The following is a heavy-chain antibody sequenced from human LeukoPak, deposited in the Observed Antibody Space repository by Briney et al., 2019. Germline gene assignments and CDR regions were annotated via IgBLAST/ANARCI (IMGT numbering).Heavy chain of an antibody. CDR2: ISGSGGST. Sequence: GGSLRLSCAASGFTFSSYAMSWVRQAPGKGLEWVSGISGSGGSTYYADSVKGRFTISRDNSKNTLYLQMNSLRAEDTAVYYCAKDIPDYYYDSSGPDAFDIWGQGTMVTVSS. CDR1: GFTFSSYA. CDR3: AKDIPDYYYDSSGPDAFDI. V-gene: IGHV3-23*01. J-gene: IGHJ3*02. D-gene: IGHD3-22*01.